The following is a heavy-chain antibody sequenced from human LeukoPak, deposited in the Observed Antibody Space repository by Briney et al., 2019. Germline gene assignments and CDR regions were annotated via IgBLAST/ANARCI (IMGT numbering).Heavy chain of an antibody. D-gene: IGHD2-15*01. V-gene: IGHV4-59*01. Sequence: KASEPLSLTCTVSGGSISGYYWSWIRQPPGKELEWIGFIYYSWSTNYHPSLKSRVTISVDTSNNRFSLKLTSVTAADTAIYYCARGGNCSGGSCYSFPGASFDHWGPGTLVTVSS. CDR2: IYYSWST. CDR3: ARGGNCSGGSCYSFPGASFDH. CDR1: GGSISGYY. J-gene: IGHJ4*02.